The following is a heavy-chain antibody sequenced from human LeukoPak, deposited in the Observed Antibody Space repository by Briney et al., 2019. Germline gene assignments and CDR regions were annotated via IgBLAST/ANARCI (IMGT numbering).Heavy chain of an antibody. CDR3: ARTYYYDSSGYSPYYFDY. J-gene: IGHJ4*02. Sequence: SETLSLTCTVSGGSISSYYWSWIRQPPGKGLEWIGYIYYSGSTNYNPSLKGRVTISVDTSKNQFSLKLSSVTAADTAVYYCARTYYYDSSGYSPYYFDYWGQGTLVTVSS. CDR1: GGSISSYY. CDR2: IYYSGST. D-gene: IGHD3-22*01. V-gene: IGHV4-59*08.